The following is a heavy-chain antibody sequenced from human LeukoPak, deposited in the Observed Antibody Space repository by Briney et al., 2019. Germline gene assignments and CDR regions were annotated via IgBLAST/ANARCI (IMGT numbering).Heavy chain of an antibody. D-gene: IGHD3-10*01. CDR3: TKCDGSGSYYTDY. CDR1: GFTFSSYW. J-gene: IGHJ4*02. CDR2: FSGSGGST. V-gene: IGHV3-23*01. Sequence: GGSLRLSCAASGFTFSSYWMSWVRQAPGMGLEWVSAFSGSGGSTYYADSVKGRFTISTDNSKNALYLQMNSLRAEDTAVYYCTKCDGSGSYYTDYWGQGTLVTVSS.